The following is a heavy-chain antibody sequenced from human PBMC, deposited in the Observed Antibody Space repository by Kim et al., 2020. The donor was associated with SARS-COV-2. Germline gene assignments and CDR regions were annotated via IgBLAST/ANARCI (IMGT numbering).Heavy chain of an antibody. J-gene: IGHJ6*02. V-gene: IGHV3-48*02. Sequence: GRFTISRDNAKNSLYLQMNSLRDEDTAVYYCARYSSSWYGYYYYYGMDVWGQGTTVTVSS. D-gene: IGHD6-13*01. CDR3: ARYSSSWYGYYYYYGMDV.